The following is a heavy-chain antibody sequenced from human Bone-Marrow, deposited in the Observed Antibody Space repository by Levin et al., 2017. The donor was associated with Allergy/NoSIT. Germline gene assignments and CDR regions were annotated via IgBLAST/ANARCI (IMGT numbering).Heavy chain of an antibody. CDR2: IRSKAYGGTT. CDR1: GFTFGDYA. V-gene: IGHV3-49*03. J-gene: IGHJ6*02. Sequence: GGSLRLSCTASGFTFGDYAMSWFRQAPGKGLEWVGFIRSKAYGGTTEYAASVKGRFTISRDDSKSIAYLQMNSLKTEDTAVYYCTRSRLLRYFDWLGYYYGMDVWGQGTTVTVSS. D-gene: IGHD3-9*01. CDR3: TRSRLLRYFDWLGYYYGMDV.